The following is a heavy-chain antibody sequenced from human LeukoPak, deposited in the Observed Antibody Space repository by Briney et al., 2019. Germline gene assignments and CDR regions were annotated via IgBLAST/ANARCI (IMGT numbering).Heavy chain of an antibody. CDR1: GGSICNYY. CDR3: ARVGDYALKD. V-gene: IGHV4-59*01. D-gene: IGHD4-17*01. Sequence: SETLSLTCTVSGGSICNYYWTWIRQPPGKGLEWIGYIYNSGSTNYNPSLKSRVTISVDTSKNQFSLKLSSVTAADTAVYYCARVGDYALKDWGQGNLVTVSS. CDR2: IYNSGST. J-gene: IGHJ4*02.